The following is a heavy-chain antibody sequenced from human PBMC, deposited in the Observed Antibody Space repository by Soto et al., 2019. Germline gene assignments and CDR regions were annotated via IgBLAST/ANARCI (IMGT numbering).Heavy chain of an antibody. CDR1: GYSFTSYW. J-gene: IGHJ3*02. CDR3: ARHLGELELSDDFDI. Sequence: PGESLKISCKGSGYSFTSYWISWVRQMPGKGLAWMGRIDPSDSYTNYSPSFQGHVTISAVKSLSTAYLQWSSLKASDTAKYYCARHLGELELSDDFDIWGQGTMVTVSS. CDR2: IDPSDSYT. D-gene: IGHD1-7*01. V-gene: IGHV5-10-1*01.